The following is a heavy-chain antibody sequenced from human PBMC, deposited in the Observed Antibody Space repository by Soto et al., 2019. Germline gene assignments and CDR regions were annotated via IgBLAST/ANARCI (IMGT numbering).Heavy chain of an antibody. D-gene: IGHD3-10*02. Sequence: QVQLVQSGAEVKEPGDSVRVSCEASGYTFTAYYIHWVRQAPGQGLEWMGWINPKFGDTTYAQDFQGRVSTTRDMSISTVYMELSRLTSDDTAIYDCARNMDYYYGRGSGNGHGVWGQGTTVTVFS. CDR2: INPKFGDT. V-gene: IGHV1-2*02. CDR3: ARNMDYYYGRGSGNGHGV. J-gene: IGHJ6*02. CDR1: GYTFTAYY.